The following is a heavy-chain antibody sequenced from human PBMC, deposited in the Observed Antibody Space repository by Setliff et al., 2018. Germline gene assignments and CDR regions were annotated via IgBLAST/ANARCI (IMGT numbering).Heavy chain of an antibody. D-gene: IGHD4-4*01. Sequence: GASVKVSCKASGYPFISYDINWVRQAPGQGLEWMGWMNPNSGKTEYAQKFQGRVSMTRISSITTAYLELSTLKSDDTAVYYCASRKFLTSVSHFENWGQGTLVTVSS. CDR1: GYPFISYD. CDR3: ASRKFLTSVSHFEN. J-gene: IGHJ4*02. CDR2: MNPNSGKT. V-gene: IGHV1-8*01.